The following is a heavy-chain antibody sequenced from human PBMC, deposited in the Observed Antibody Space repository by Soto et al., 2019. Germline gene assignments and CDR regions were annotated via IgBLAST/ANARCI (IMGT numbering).Heavy chain of an antibody. V-gene: IGHV3-30*18. CDR2: ISYDGSNK. CDR1: GFTFSSYG. D-gene: IGHD2-15*01. CDR3: AKTHNRWSMGYHDAFDI. Sequence: GSLRLSCAASGFTFSSYGMHWVRQAPGKGLEWVAVISYDGSNKYYADSVKGRFTISRDNSKNTLYLQMNSLRAEDTAVYYCAKTHNRWSMGYHDAFDIWGQGTMVTVSS. J-gene: IGHJ3*02.